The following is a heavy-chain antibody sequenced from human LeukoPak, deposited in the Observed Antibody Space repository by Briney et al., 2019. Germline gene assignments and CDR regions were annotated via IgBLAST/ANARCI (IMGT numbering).Heavy chain of an antibody. D-gene: IGHD3-22*01. J-gene: IGHJ4*02. V-gene: IGHV3-21*04. CDR3: AKDINYDSSGYLGY. Sequence: PRRSLRPSCAPSRFTFSSFSMNWVRQAPGKGLGWVSSIRTIRSHIYYADSVKGRFTMSRDNAKNPLYLQMNSVRAEDTALYFCAKDINYDSSGYLGYWGQGTLVTVSS. CDR2: IRTIRSHI. CDR1: RFTFSSFS.